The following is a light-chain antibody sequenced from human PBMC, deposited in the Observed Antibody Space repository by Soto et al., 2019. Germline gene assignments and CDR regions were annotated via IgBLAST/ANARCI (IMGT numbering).Light chain of an antibody. Sequence: EVVMTQSPATLSVSPGERATLSCRASQSVSSNLAWYQQKPGQAPRLLIYGASTRATGIPARFSGSGSGTEFTLTISSLQSEDFAVYYCQHYNNWPQTFGQGTKLEIK. J-gene: IGKJ2*01. V-gene: IGKV3-15*01. CDR2: GAS. CDR3: QHYNNWPQT. CDR1: QSVSSN.